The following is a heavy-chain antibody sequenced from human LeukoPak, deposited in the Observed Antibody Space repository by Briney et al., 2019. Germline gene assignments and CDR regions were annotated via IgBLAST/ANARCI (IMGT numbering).Heavy chain of an antibody. CDR1: GFAFSNFA. J-gene: IGHJ5*01. V-gene: IGHV3-30*14. CDR3: AREKFDS. Sequence: PGGSLRLSCAASGFAFSNFAMHWVCQAPGKGLEWVAVVSYEGTIKYYTDSAKGRFTISKDNSDNIISLQMNNLTTQDTAVYYCAREKFDSWGQGTLVTVSP. CDR2: VSYEGTIK.